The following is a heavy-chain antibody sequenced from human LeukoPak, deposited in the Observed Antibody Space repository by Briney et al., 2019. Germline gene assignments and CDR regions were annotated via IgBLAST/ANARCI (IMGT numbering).Heavy chain of an antibody. D-gene: IGHD3-22*01. V-gene: IGHV1-69*05. CDR2: IIPIFGTA. CDR1: GGTSSIYA. J-gene: IGHJ4*02. Sequence: SVKVSCKASGGTSSIYAISWVRQPPGQGLEWMGRIIPIFGTANYAQKFHGRVTITTAESTRTAYMKLSSLISEDTAGYYCAREWYNYDSSGYYFPQGVLDYWGQGTLVTVSS. CDR3: AREWYNYDSSGYYFPQGVLDY.